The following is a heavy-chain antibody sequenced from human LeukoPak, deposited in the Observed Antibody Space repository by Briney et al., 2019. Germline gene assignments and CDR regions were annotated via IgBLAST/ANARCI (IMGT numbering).Heavy chain of an antibody. Sequence: SSETLSLTCTVSGGSISSSSYYWGRMRPPPGKGREWIGSIYYSGSTYYNPSLKSRVTISVYTSKNQFSLKLSSVTAADTGVYYGARWYMTTVKGGIDYWGQGTLVTVSS. CDR2: IYYSGST. D-gene: IGHD4-17*01. J-gene: IGHJ4*02. CDR3: ARWYMTTVKGGIDY. V-gene: IGHV4-39*01. CDR1: GGSISSSSYY.